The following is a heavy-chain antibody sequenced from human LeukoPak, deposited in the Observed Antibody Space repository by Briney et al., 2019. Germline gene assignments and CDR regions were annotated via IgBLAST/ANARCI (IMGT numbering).Heavy chain of an antibody. V-gene: IGHV1-2*02. J-gene: IGHJ5*02. Sequence: GASVKVSCKASGYTFTGYYMHWVRQAPGQGLEWMGWINPNSGGTNYAQKFQGRVTLTTDTSTRTAYMELRSLTSDDTAVYYCAREGNTWLDPWGQGALVTVSS. CDR3: AREGNTWLDP. CDR1: GYTFTGYY. CDR2: INPNSGGT.